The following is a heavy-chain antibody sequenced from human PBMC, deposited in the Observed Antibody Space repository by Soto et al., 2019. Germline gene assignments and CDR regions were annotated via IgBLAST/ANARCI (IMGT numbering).Heavy chain of an antibody. CDR3: PKDYSSGCLDY. CDR1: GFTFSSYG. J-gene: IGHJ4*02. D-gene: IGHD6-19*01. Sequence: GGSLRLSCAASGFTFSSYGMHWVRQAPGKGLEWVAVISYDGSNKYYADSVKGRFTISRDNSKNTLYLQMNSLRAEDTAVYYCPKDYSSGCLDYWGQGTLVTVYS. CDR2: ISYDGSNK. V-gene: IGHV3-30*18.